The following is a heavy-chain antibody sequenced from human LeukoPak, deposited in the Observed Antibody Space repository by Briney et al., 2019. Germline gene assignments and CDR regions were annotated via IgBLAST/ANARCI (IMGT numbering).Heavy chain of an antibody. V-gene: IGHV3-21*01. J-gene: IGHJ4*02. CDR3: ARDWNDYVRSPSPVDY. CDR1: GFTFSSYS. Sequence: PGGSLRLSCAASGFTFSSYSMNWVRQAPGKGLEWVSSISSSSSYIYYADSVKGRFTISRDNAKNSLYLQMNSLRAEDTAVYYCARDWNDYVRSPSPVDYWGQGTLVTVSS. D-gene: IGHD3-16*01. CDR2: ISSSSSYI.